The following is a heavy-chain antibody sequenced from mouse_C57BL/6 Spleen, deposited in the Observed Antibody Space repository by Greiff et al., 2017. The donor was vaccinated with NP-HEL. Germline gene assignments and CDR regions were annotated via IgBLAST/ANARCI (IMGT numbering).Heavy chain of an antibody. CDR2: INPNNGGT. CDR3: ARRGYYCAMDY. V-gene: IGHV1-26*01. CDR1: GYTFTDYY. Sequence: EVQLQQSGPELVKPGASVKISCKASGYTFTDYYMHWVKQSHGKSLEWIGDINPNNGGTSYNQKFKGKATLTVDKSSSTAYMELRSLTSEDSAVYYCARRGYYCAMDYWGQGTSVTVSS. J-gene: IGHJ4*01.